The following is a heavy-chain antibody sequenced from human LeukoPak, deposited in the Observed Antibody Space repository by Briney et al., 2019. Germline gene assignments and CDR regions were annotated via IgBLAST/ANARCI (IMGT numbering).Heavy chain of an antibody. CDR2: FDPEDGET. CDR1: GYTLTELS. V-gene: IGHV1-24*01. CDR3: ATGPSPTYYYGSGSFLNWFDP. J-gene: IGHJ5*02. D-gene: IGHD3-10*01. Sequence: ASVKVSCKVSGYTLTELSMHWVRQAPGKGLEWMGGFDPEDGETIYAQKFQGRVTMTEDTSTYTAYMELSSLRSEDTAVYYCATGPSPTYYYGSGSFLNWFDPWGQGTLVTVSS.